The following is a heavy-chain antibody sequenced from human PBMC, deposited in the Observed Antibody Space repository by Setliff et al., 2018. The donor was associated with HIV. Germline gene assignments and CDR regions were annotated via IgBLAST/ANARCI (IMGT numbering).Heavy chain of an antibody. CDR3: AKVSSPYTTSSFVLDY. D-gene: IGHD6-6*01. V-gene: IGHV3-23*01. CDR1: GLTFNRYW. Sequence: GGSLRLSCVASGLTFNRYWMSWVRQAPGKGLEWVSLISGSGISTHYAYSVKGRFSMSRDNSKNTLSPQMNSLRAEDTAVYYCAKVSSPYTTSSFVLDYWGQGTLVTVSS. J-gene: IGHJ4*02. CDR2: ISGSGIST.